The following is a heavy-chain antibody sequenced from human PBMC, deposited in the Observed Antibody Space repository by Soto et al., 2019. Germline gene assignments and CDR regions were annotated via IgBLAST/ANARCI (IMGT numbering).Heavy chain of an antibody. CDR1: GFPFSIYS. Sequence: EVQLVESGGGLVQPGGSLRLTCVASGFPFSIYSMNWVRQAPGKGLEWSSYITSDTNTIKYADSVKGRFTISRDNAKNLEYLQMNSLRDEDKAVYFCARSVEGHFDYWGQGTVVTVSS. D-gene: IGHD6-19*01. CDR2: ITSDTNTI. V-gene: IGHV3-48*02. CDR3: ARSVEGHFDY. J-gene: IGHJ4*02.